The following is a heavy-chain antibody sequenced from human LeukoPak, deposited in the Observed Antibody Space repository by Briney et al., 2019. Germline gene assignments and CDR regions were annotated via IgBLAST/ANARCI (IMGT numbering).Heavy chain of an antibody. CDR3: ARARRWPTDY. CDR2: ISSSGSTI. Sequence: PGGSLRLSCAASGFTFSSYAMHWVRQAPGKGLEWVSYISSSGSTIYYADSVKGRFTISRDNAKNSLYLQMNSLRAEDTAVYYCARARRWPTDYWGQGTLVTVSS. D-gene: IGHD1-14*01. J-gene: IGHJ4*02. V-gene: IGHV3-48*04. CDR1: GFTFSSYA.